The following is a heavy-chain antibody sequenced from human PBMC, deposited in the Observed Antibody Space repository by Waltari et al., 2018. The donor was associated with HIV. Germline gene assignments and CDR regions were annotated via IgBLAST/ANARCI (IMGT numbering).Heavy chain of an antibody. D-gene: IGHD3-10*01. J-gene: IGHJ2*01. Sequence: VRVLESGGGLISPGGTATICCTVSGIRFSDTGLHWFRQAPGQGPVWRVRVPSGRHNYSPAFALWMERTSTFSRHESEKTTCMNVSNMPVADKAIYCCSVGSPDYWYFALWGRGTRVTVSS. CDR3: SVGSPDYWYFAL. V-gene: IGHV3-73*02. CDR1: GIRFSDTG. CDR2: VPSGRHNYSP.